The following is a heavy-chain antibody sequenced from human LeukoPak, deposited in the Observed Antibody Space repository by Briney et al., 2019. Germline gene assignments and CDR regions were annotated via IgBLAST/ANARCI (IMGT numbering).Heavy chain of an antibody. CDR1: GFTFSSYA. J-gene: IGHJ4*02. Sequence: GGSLRLSCAASGFTFSSYAMHWVRQAPGKGLEWVAVISYDGSNKYYADSVKGRFTISRDNSKNTLYLQMNSLRAEDTAVYYCAKDRTHFEMATSCDYWGQGTLVTVSS. CDR3: AKDRTHFEMATSCDY. CDR2: ISYDGSNK. V-gene: IGHV3-30-3*01. D-gene: IGHD5-24*01.